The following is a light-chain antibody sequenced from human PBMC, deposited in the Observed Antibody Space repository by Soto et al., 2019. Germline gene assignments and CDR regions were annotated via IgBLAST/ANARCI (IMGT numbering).Light chain of an antibody. CDR1: QALNTR. Sequence: EIVLTQAPATLSAFPGDRVTLSCRASQALNTRLPWYQHKPGQAPRLLIYLTSNRAAGVPARFSAWGSETDFTLTISDVEPEDFAVYYCHQRQSWPRTFGQGTKVEIK. J-gene: IGKJ1*01. CDR2: LTS. V-gene: IGKV3-11*01. CDR3: HQRQSWPRT.